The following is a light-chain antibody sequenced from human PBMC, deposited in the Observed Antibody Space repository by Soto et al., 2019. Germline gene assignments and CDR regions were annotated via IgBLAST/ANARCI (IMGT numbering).Light chain of an antibody. Sequence: EIVLTQSPGTLSLSPGERATLSCRASQSVSSSYLAWYQQKPGQAPRLLNYGASSRATGSPDRFSGSGSGTDFTLTISRLEPEDFAVYYCQQYGRSPLTFGRGTKVDIK. J-gene: IGKJ3*01. V-gene: IGKV3-20*01. CDR2: GAS. CDR3: QQYGRSPLT. CDR1: QSVSSSY.